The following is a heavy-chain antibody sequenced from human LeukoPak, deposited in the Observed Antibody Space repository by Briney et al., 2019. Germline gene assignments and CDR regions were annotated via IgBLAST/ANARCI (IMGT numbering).Heavy chain of an antibody. CDR3: ARDKALLKGLVHYHFDY. CDR1: GYTFSNYY. D-gene: IGHD6-19*01. CDR2: LNPSGGTT. V-gene: IGHV1-46*01. Sequence: ASVKVSCKASGYTFSNYYMHWVRQAPGQGLEWMGILNPSGGTTTYAQKFQGRVTMTRDTSTSTVYMELSSLRSEDTAVYYCARDKALLKGLVHYHFDYWGQETLVTVPS. J-gene: IGHJ4*02.